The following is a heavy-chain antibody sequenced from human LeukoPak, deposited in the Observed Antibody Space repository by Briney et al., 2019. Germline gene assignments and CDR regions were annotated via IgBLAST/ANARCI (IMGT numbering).Heavy chain of an antibody. D-gene: IGHD3-9*01. V-gene: IGHV3-23*01. CDR1: GFTFSSYA. J-gene: IGHJ4*02. Sequence: PGGSLRLSCAASGFTFSSYAMSWVRQAPGKGLEWVSAISGSGGSTYYADSVKGRFTISRDNSKNTLYLQMNSLRAEDTAVYYCAKDQARYFDWLLYNRGQGTLVTVSS. CDR2: ISGSGGST. CDR3: AKDQARYFDWLLYN.